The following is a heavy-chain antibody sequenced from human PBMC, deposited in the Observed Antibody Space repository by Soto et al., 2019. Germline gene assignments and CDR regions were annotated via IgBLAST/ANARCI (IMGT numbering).Heavy chain of an antibody. CDR1: GFTVSSNY. CDR3: ARSHIAAPYYFDY. V-gene: IGHV3-53*01. D-gene: IGHD6-13*01. J-gene: IGHJ4*02. CDR2: IYSGGST. Sequence: VGSLRLSCAASGFTVSSNYMSWVRQAPGKGLEWVSVIYSGGSTYYADSVKGRFTISRDNSKNTLYLQMNSLRAEDTAVYYCARSHIAAPYYFDYWGQGTLVTVSS.